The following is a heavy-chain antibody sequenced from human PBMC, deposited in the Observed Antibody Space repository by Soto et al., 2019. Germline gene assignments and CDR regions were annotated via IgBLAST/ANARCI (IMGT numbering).Heavy chain of an antibody. Sequence: EVQLVESGGGLVQPGGSLRLSCAASGFTFSRDWMHWVRQAPGKGLVWVSRIKYDGSSTNYADSVKGRFTISRDNAKNTVYLQMNSLRDENTVVYYCARGAFGNYYVDYWGQGTLVTVAS. CDR2: IKYDGSST. D-gene: IGHD3-10*01. J-gene: IGHJ4*02. CDR3: ARGAFGNYYVDY. CDR1: GFTFSRDW. V-gene: IGHV3-74*01.